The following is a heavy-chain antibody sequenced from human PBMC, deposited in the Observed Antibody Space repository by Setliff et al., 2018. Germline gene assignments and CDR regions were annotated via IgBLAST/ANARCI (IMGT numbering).Heavy chain of an antibody. D-gene: IGHD2-21*01. J-gene: IGHJ6*03. CDR2: ISHSGSI. Sequence: SETLSLTCTVSGGSISSSNWWTWVRQPPGKGLEWIGEISHSGSINYNPSLKSRVTMSVHKSKNQFSLKLTSVTAADTAVYYCAIGLEGEDYFYYMDVWGKGNTVPVSS. CDR3: AIGLEGEDYFYYMDV. CDR1: GGSISSSNW. V-gene: IGHV4-4*02.